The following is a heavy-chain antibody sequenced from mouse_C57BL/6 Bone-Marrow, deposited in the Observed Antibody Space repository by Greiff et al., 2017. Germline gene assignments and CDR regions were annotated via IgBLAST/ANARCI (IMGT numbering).Heavy chain of an antibody. CDR1: GYTFTSYW. D-gene: IGHD6-1*01. CDR2: IDPSDSYT. Sequence: QVQLQQPGAELVKPGASVKLSCKASGYTFTSYWMQWVKQRPGQGLEWIGEIDPSDSYTNYNQKFKGKATLTVDTSSSTAYMQLSSLTSEDSAVYYCARAPLCLDYWGQGTTLTVSA. J-gene: IGHJ2*01. V-gene: IGHV1-50*01. CDR3: ARAPLCLDY.